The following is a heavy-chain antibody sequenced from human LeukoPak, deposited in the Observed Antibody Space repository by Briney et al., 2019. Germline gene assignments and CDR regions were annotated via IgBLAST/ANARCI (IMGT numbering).Heavy chain of an antibody. CDR1: GFTFNTYS. Sequence: GGSLRLSCAASGFTFNTYSMNWVRQAPGKGLEWVSSISSSTTYMYYADSLKGRFTISRNNAKDSLYLQMNSLRAEDTAVYYCARAGQYGLIDFWGQGTLVTVSS. CDR3: ARAGQYGLIDF. J-gene: IGHJ4*02. V-gene: IGHV3-21*01. CDR2: ISSSTTYM. D-gene: IGHD2-8*01.